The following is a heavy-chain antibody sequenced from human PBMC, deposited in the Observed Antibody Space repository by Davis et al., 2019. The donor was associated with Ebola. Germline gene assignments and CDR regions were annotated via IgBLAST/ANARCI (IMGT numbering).Heavy chain of an antibody. CDR1: GFTFSSYD. Sequence: GESLKISCAASGFTFSSYDMHWVRQAPGKGLEWVAFISYDGSNKDCADSVKGRFTISRDNSKNTVDLQMNSLRAEDTAVYYCARLDEDDYLTGPDYWGQGTLVTVSS. J-gene: IGHJ4*02. CDR2: ISYDGSNK. V-gene: IGHV3-30-3*01. D-gene: IGHD3-9*01. CDR3: ARLDEDDYLTGPDY.